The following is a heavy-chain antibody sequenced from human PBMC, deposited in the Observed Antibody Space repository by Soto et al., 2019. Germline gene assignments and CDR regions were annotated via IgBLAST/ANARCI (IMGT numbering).Heavy chain of an antibody. D-gene: IGHD4-17*01. V-gene: IGHV3-23*01. CDR1: GFTFNNYA. J-gene: IGHJ5*02. CDR3: AKEYGGYVGNWFDP. Sequence: EVQLLESGGGLLQPGESLRLSCAASGFTFNNYAMNWVRQAPGKGLEWVSAISGSGGSTYYADSVKGRFNISRDNSKNTLYLQMNSLRAEDTAVYYCAKEYGGYVGNWFDPWGQGTLVTVSS. CDR2: ISGSGGST.